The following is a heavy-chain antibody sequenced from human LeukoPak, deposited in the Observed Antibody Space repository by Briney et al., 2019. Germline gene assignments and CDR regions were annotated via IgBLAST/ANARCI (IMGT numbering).Heavy chain of an antibody. V-gene: IGHV6-1*01. CDR3: ARDGTMVRGVIITWNFYYYGMDV. CDR2: TYYRRSKWYN. Sequence: SQTLSLTCAISGDSVSSTNAALNWIRQSPSRGLEWLVRTYYRRSKWYNDYAVSVKSRITINPDTSKNQFSLQLNSVTPEDTAVYYCARDGTMVRGVIITWNFYYYGMDVWGQGTTVTVSS. J-gene: IGHJ6*02. CDR1: GDSVSSTNAA. D-gene: IGHD3-10*01.